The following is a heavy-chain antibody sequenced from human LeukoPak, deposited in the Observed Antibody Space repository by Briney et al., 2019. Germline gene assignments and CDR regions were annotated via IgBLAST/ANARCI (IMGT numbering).Heavy chain of an antibody. V-gene: IGHV4-59*04. CDR3: AVLRLGDLSSYYFDY. CDR2: IFYTGST. Sequence: SETLSLTCTVSGGSISTYYWSWIRQPPGKGLEWIGYIFYTGSTYYNPSLRSRVAMSLDTSKNQFSLKLTSVTAADTAVYYCAVLRLGDLSSYYFDYWGQGTLVTVSS. J-gene: IGHJ4*02. CDR1: GGSISTYY. D-gene: IGHD3-16*02.